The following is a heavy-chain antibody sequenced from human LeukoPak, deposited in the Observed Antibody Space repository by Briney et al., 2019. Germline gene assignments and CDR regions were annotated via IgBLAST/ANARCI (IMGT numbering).Heavy chain of an antibody. CDR3: ARKAAGWGVLDH. Sequence: PGGSLRLSCAASGFIFDTYWMNWVRQAPGEGLEWVANMKHDGSDEYCVESVKGRFIISRDNANNLLFLQMNSLRAEDTAIYYCARKAAGWGVLDHWGQGILVTVSS. CDR1: GFIFDTYW. J-gene: IGHJ4*02. D-gene: IGHD3-10*01. V-gene: IGHV3-7*03. CDR2: MKHDGSDE.